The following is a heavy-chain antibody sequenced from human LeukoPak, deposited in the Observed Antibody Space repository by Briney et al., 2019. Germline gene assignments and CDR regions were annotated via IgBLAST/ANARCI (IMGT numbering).Heavy chain of an antibody. CDR1: GGSFSGYY. D-gene: IGHD1-20*01. CDR2: INNSGST. Sequence: SETLSLTCAVYGGSFSGYYRTWIRQPPGKGLEWIGEINNSGSTTYNPSLKSRVTISVDTSKNQFSMNLNSVTAADTAVYYCARAGWIITSGIDYWGQGALVTVSS. V-gene: IGHV4-34*01. CDR3: ARAGWIITSGIDY. J-gene: IGHJ4*02.